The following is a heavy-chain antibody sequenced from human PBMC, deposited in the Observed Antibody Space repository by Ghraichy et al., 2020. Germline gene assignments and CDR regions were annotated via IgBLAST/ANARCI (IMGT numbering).Heavy chain of an antibody. CDR2: INPGDSDA. Sequence: GESLNISCKGSQYSFVSCRIGWVRQMPGKGLEWMGIINPGDSDARYSPSFQGQVTISADKSINTAYLQWSSLKASDSAVYYCARQEVEVTELSFSQRDYYYYALDVWGQGTTVTVSS. CDR1: QYSFVSCR. J-gene: IGHJ6*02. CDR3: ARQEVEVTELSFSQRDYYYYALDV. D-gene: IGHD3-16*02. V-gene: IGHV5-51*01.